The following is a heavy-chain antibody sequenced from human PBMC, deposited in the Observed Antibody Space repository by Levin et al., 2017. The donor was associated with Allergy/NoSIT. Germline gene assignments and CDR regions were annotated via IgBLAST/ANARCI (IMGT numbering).Heavy chain of an antibody. J-gene: IGHJ4*02. CDR3: AKEAAIAVAGAYYFDY. CDR2: ISYDGSNK. D-gene: IGHD6-19*01. V-gene: IGHV3-30*18. Sequence: QWCSEESGKGLEWVAVISYDGSNKYYADSVKGRFTISRDNSKNTLYLQMNSLRAEDTAVYYCAKEAAIAVAGAYYFDYWGQGTLVTVSS.